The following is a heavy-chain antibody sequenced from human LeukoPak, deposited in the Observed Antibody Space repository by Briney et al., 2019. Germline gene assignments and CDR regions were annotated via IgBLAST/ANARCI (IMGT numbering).Heavy chain of an antibody. V-gene: IGHV3-23*01. CDR2: ISGSGGST. Sequence: GGSLRLSCAASGFTFSNYGMSWVRQAPRKGLEWISAISGSGGSTHYSDSVKGRFTISRDNSKNTLYLQMNSLRAEDTAVYYCARRAGAYSHPYDYWGQGTLVTVSS. CDR3: ARRAGAYSHPYDY. J-gene: IGHJ4*02. CDR1: GFTFSNYG. D-gene: IGHD4/OR15-4a*01.